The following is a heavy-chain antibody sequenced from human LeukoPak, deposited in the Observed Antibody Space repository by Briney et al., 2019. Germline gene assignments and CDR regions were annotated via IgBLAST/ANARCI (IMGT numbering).Heavy chain of an antibody. V-gene: IGHV3-7*01. CDR3: ADPPSDF. Sequence: GGSLRLSCATSGFNFNTKWMTWVRQAPGKGLEWVANINRDGSEKYHGDSVKGRFIISRDNAKRSLFLEMSSLRAEDTAVYYCADPPSDFWGQGTLVAVSS. CDR2: INRDGSEK. J-gene: IGHJ4*02. CDR1: GFNFNTKW.